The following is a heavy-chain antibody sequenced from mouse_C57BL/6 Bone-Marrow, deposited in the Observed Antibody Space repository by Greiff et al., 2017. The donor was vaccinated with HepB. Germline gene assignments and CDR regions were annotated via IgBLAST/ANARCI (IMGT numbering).Heavy chain of an antibody. V-gene: IGHV14-1*01. D-gene: IGHD1-1*01. CDR1: GFNIKDYY. CDR2: IDPEDGDT. CDR3: TTRGLLRFLFDY. Sequence: EVQLQQSGAELVRPGASVKLSCTASGFNIKDYYMHWVKQRPGQGLEWIGRIDPEDGDTEYAPKFQGKATMTADTSSNTAYLQLSSLTSEDTAVYYCTTRGLLRFLFDYWGQGTTLTVSS. J-gene: IGHJ2*01.